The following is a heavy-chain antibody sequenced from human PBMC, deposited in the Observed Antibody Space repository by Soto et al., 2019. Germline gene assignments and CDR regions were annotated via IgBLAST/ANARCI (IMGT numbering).Heavy chain of an antibody. V-gene: IGHV1-69*08. J-gene: IGHJ4*02. D-gene: IGHD1-26*01. CDR2: IIPILGIA. CDR1: GGTFSSYT. Sequence: QVQLVQSGAEVKKPGSSVKVSCKASGGTFSSYTISWVRQAPGQGLEWMGRIIPILGIANYAQKFQGRVTITADKSTSTAYMELSSLRSQDTAVYYCARDSAREPWGYWGQGTLVTVSS. CDR3: ARDSAREPWGY.